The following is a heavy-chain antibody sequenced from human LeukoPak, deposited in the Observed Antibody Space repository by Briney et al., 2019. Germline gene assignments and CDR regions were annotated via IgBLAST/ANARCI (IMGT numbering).Heavy chain of an antibody. CDR1: GFTFISYS. D-gene: IGHD2-2*02. CDR3: ARDGTYCSSTSCYTGMDY. Sequence: PGGSLRLSCAASGFTFISYSMNWVHQAQGKGLEWVSYISSSSSTIYYADSVKGRFTISRDNAKNSLYLQMNSLRAEDTAVYYCARDGTYCSSTSCYTGMDYWGQGTLVTVSS. V-gene: IGHV3-48*04. J-gene: IGHJ4*02. CDR2: ISSSSSTI.